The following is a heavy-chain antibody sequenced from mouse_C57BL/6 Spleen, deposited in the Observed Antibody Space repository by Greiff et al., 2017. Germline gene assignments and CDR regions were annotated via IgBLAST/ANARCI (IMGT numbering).Heavy chain of an antibody. CDR2: ISYDGSN. CDR3: ARERDLPYWYFDV. CDR1: GYSITSGYY. Sequence: EVKLMESGPGLVKPSQSLSLTCSVTGYSITSGYYWNWIRQFPGNKLEWMGYISYDGSNNYNPSLKNRISITPDTSKNQFFLKLNSVTTEDTATYYCARERDLPYWYFDVWGTGTTVTVSS. V-gene: IGHV3-6*01. D-gene: IGHD2-1*01. J-gene: IGHJ1*03.